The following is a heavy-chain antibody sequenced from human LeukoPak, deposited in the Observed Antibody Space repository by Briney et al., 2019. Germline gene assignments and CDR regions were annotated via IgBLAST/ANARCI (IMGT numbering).Heavy chain of an antibody. CDR1: GYTFTGHH. V-gene: IGHV1-2*02. D-gene: IGHD2-2*01. J-gene: IGHJ4*02. CDR2: IDPNSGGT. Sequence: ASVKVSRKASGYTFTGHHMHWVRQAPGQGLEWMGWIDPNSGGTNYAQNFQGRATMTRDTSISTAYMELSRLRSDDTAVYYCATGERLVPAAMWFDYWGQGTLVTVSS. CDR3: ATGERLVPAAMWFDY.